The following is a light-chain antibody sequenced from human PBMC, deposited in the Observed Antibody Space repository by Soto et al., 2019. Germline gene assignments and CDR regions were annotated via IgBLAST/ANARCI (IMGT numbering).Light chain of an antibody. Sequence: EIVLTQSPDTLSSSPGERATLSCRASQSVSSSYLAWYQQKTGQAPRLLIYGASSRATGIPDRFSGSGSGTDFTLTISRLEPEDFAVYYCQQYDTSPLTFGGGTKVEIK. CDR1: QSVSSSY. V-gene: IGKV3-20*01. J-gene: IGKJ4*01. CDR3: QQYDTSPLT. CDR2: GAS.